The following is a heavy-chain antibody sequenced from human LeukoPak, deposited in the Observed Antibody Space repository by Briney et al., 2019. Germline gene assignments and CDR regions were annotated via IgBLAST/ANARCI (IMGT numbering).Heavy chain of an antibody. Sequence: GGSLRLSCAASGFTFSSYEMNWVRQAPGKGLEWVPYISNSGNTIFYADSVKGRFTISRDNSKNTLYLQMNSLRAEDTAVYYCARNQDYGVYNSVGAFDIWGQGTMVTVSS. J-gene: IGHJ3*02. D-gene: IGHD4-17*01. CDR1: GFTFSSYE. CDR3: ARNQDYGVYNSVGAFDI. CDR2: ISNSGNTI. V-gene: IGHV3-48*03.